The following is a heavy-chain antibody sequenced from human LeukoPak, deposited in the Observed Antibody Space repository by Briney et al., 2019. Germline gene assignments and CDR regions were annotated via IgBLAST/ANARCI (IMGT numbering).Heavy chain of an antibody. D-gene: IGHD5-18*01. J-gene: IGHJ4*02. CDR1: GFTFSSSA. CDR3: AGRPDTATVPIFDY. V-gene: IGHV3-23*01. CDR2: ITGSGGRT. Sequence: PGGSLRLSCAVSGFTFSSSAMAWVRQAPGEGLEWVSAITGSGGRTDYTNSVRGRFTISRDNSKNTLYLQMNSLRVEDTAVYYCAGRPDTATVPIFDYWGQGTLVTVSS.